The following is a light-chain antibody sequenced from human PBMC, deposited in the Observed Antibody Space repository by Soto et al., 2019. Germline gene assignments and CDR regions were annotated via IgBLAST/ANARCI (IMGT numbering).Light chain of an antibody. CDR1: SSDVGAYNY. J-gene: IGLJ1*01. V-gene: IGLV2-11*01. Sequence: QSVLTQPRSVSGSPGQSVTISCTGTSSDVGAYNYVSWYQHHPGKAPKFMIFDVSKRPSGVPDRFSGSKSGNTAPLTISGLQAEDEADYYCCSYAGAYTQVFGTGTKVTVL. CDR3: CSYAGAYTQV. CDR2: DVS.